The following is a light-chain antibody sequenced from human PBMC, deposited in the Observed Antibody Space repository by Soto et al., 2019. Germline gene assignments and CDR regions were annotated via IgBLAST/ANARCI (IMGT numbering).Light chain of an antibody. CDR1: QSLLHSNGYNY. CDR3: MQALQTPRYT. J-gene: IGKJ2*01. CDR2: LGS. Sequence: IVMTQSPLSLPVTPGEPASISCRSSQSLLHSNGYNYWDWYLLKPGQSPQLRIYLGSNRASGVPDRFSGSGSGTDFTLKISRVEAEDVGVYYCMQALQTPRYTFGQGTKLEIK. V-gene: IGKV2-28*01.